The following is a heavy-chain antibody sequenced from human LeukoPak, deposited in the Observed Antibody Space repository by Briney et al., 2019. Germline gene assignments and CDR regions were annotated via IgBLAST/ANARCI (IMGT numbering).Heavy chain of an antibody. Sequence: HPGGSLRLSCAASGFTFSSYGMSWVRQAPGKGLEWVSAISGSGGSTYYADSVKGRFTISRDNSKNTLYLQLNSLRVEDTAVYYCARDSLMLRGPLVIYYFDFWGQGTLVTVSS. CDR2: ISGSGGST. CDR3: ARDSLMLRGPLVIYYFDF. J-gene: IGHJ4*02. D-gene: IGHD3-10*01. CDR1: GFTFSSYG. V-gene: IGHV3-23*01.